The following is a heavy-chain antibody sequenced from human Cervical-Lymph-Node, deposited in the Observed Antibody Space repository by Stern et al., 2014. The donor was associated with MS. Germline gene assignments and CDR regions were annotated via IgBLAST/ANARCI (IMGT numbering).Heavy chain of an antibody. Sequence: EVQLVQSGGGLVPPGGSLRLACRASGFAFHMYSMTWVRPAPGQGLEWIAYIRNSGDTIYYADSVKGRFTISRDNANNSLYLQMDSLRADDTAVYYCATSPRRFDYWGQGTLVTVSS. CDR3: ATSPRRFDY. CDR2: IRNSGDTI. V-gene: IGHV3-48*01. J-gene: IGHJ4*02. CDR1: GFAFHMYS.